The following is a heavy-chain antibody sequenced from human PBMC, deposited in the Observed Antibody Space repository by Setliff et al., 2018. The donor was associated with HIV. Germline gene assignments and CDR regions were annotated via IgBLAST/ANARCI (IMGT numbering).Heavy chain of an antibody. Sequence: SVKVSCKASGGTFSSYAISWVRQAPGQGLEWMGGIIPILGIANYAQKFQGRVTITRDTSASTAYMELSSLRSEDTAVYYCARSSGYSSSWYYFDYWGQGTLVTAPQ. CDR1: GGTFSSYA. CDR2: IIPILGIA. CDR3: ARSSGYSSSWYYFDY. J-gene: IGHJ4*02. D-gene: IGHD6-13*01. V-gene: IGHV1-69*10.